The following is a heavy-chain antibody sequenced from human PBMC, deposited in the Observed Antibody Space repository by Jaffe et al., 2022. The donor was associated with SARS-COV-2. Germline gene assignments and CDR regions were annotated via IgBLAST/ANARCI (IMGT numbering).Heavy chain of an antibody. Sequence: EVQLIQSGAEVKKPGESLKISCKTSGYSFTTYGIGWVRQMPGKGLEWMGIIYPGDSDTTYSPSFQGQVTISADKSISTAYLQWSSLEASDTAIYYCARGYQLQLGFDFWGQGTLVTVSS. CDR1: GYSFTTYG. CDR3: ARGYQLQLGFDF. CDR2: IYPGDSDT. J-gene: IGHJ4*02. D-gene: IGHD2-2*01. V-gene: IGHV5-51*01.